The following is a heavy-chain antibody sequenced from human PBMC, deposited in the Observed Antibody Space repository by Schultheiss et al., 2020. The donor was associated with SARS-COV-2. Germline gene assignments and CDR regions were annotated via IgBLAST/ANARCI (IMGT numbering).Heavy chain of an antibody. V-gene: IGHV4-38-2*02. J-gene: IGHJ4*02. D-gene: IGHD4-17*01. CDR1: GYSISSGYY. Sequence: SETLSLTCTVSGYSISSGYYWGWIRQPPGKGLEWIGEINHSGSTNYNPSLKSRVTISVDTSKNQFSLKLSSVTAADTAVYYCASVATVTTDYWGQGTLVTVSS. CDR2: INHSGST. CDR3: ASVATVTTDY.